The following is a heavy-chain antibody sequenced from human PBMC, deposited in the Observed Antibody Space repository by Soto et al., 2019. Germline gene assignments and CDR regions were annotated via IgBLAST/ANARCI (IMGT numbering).Heavy chain of an antibody. V-gene: IGHV1-3*01. CDR3: ARGQTYLSVAGTEPDAFDI. CDR2: INAGNGNT. J-gene: IGHJ3*02. Sequence: GASVKVSCKASGYTFTSYAMHWVCQAPGQRREWMGWINAGNGNTKYSQKFQGRVTITRDTSASTAYMELSSLRSEDTAVYYCARGQTYLSVAGTEPDAFDIWGQGTMVTVSS. D-gene: IGHD6-19*01. CDR1: GYTFTSYA.